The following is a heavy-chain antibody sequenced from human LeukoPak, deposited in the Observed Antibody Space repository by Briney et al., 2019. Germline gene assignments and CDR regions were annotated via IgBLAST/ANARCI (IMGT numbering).Heavy chain of an antibody. CDR1: GFTFSGSA. V-gene: IGHV3-73*01. CDR3: TRSIPQDYDILTGNPR. CDR2: IRSKANSYAT. J-gene: IGHJ4*02. Sequence: GGSLRLSCAASGFTFSGSAMHWVRQASGKGLEWVGRIRSKANSYATAYAASVKGRFTISRDDSKNTAYLQMNSLKTEDTAVYYCTRSIPQDYDILTGNPRWGQGTLVTVSS. D-gene: IGHD3-9*01.